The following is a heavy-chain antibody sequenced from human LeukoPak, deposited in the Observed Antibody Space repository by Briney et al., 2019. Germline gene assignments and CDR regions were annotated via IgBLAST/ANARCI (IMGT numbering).Heavy chain of an antibody. CDR2: ISSSGSTI. V-gene: IGHV3-48*03. D-gene: IGHD3-3*01. CDR1: GFTFSSYE. J-gene: IGHJ3*02. Sequence: GGSLRLSCAASGFTFSSYEMNWVRQAPGKGLEWVSYISSSGSTIYYADSVKGRFTISRDNAKNSLYLQMNSLRAEDTAVYYCARDRAIILFGVFDIWGQGTMVTVSS. CDR3: ARDRAIILFGVFDI.